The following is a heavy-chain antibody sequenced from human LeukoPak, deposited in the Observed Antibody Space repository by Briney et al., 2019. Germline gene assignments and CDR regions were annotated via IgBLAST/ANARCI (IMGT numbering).Heavy chain of an antibody. D-gene: IGHD2-8*01. CDR3: ARGLYYEIGG. V-gene: IGHV4-39*07. J-gene: IGHJ4*02. CDR2: IYYSGST. CDR1: GGSISSSSYY. Sequence: PSETLSLTCTVSGGSISSSSYYWGWIRQPPGKGLEWIGSIYYSGSTYYNPSLKSRVTISVDTSKNQFSLKLSSVTAADTAVYYCARGLYYEIGGWGQGTLVTVSS.